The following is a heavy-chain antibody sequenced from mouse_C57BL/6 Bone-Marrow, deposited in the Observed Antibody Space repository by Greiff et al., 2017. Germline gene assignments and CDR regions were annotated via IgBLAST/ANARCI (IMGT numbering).Heavy chain of an antibody. CDR1: GYTFTSYW. D-gene: IGHD3-2*02. J-gene: IGHJ2*01. CDR3: ARQGYFYFDY. CDR2: IHPNSGST. Sequence: QVQLQQPGAELVKPGASVQLSCKASGYTFTSYWMHWVKQRPRQGLEWIGMIHPNSGSTNYNEKFKSKATLTVDKSSSTAYMQLSSLTSEDSAVYYCARQGYFYFDYWGQGTTLTVSS. V-gene: IGHV1-64*01.